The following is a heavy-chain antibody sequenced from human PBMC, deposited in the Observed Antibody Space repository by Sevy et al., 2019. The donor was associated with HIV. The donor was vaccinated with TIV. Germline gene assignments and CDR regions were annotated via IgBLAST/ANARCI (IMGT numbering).Heavy chain of an antibody. Sequence: GGSLRLSCAASGFTFSTYAMRWLRQAPGKGLEWVAVISHDERTTYYADSVKGRFTISRDNSKNTLYLQMDSLRPEDTTIYYCARDPGNSGNYWGQGTLVTVSS. CDR2: ISHDERTT. CDR3: ARDPGNSGNY. V-gene: IGHV3-30*04. D-gene: IGHD1-1*01. CDR1: GFTFSTYA. J-gene: IGHJ4*02.